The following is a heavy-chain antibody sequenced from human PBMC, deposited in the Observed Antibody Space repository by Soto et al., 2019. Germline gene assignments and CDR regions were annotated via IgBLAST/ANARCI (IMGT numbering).Heavy chain of an antibody. CDR3: ARDGERSLRELSLGNY. V-gene: IGHV1-2*04. D-gene: IGHD3-16*02. Sequence: GASVKVSCKASGYTFTGYYMHWVRQAPGQGLEWMGWINPNSGGTNYAQKFQGWVTMTRDTSISTAYMELSRLRSEDTAVYYCARDGERSLRELSLGNYWGQGTLVTVSS. CDR2: INPNSGGT. J-gene: IGHJ4*02. CDR1: GYTFTGYY.